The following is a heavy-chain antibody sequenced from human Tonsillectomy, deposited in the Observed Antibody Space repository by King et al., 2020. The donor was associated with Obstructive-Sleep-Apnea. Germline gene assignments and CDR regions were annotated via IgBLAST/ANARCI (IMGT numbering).Heavy chain of an antibody. V-gene: IGHV3-74*01. CDR3: AGFAVTGWGY. CDR2: INNDGSRT. D-gene: IGHD6-19*01. CDR1: GFTFSSYW. J-gene: IGHJ4*02. Sequence: VQLVESGGGLVQPGGSLRLSCAASGFTFSSYWMHWVRQDPGKGLVWVAHINNDGSRTSYADSVKGRFTISRDNAKNTLYLQMNSLRAEDTAVFYCAGFAVTGWGYWGQGTLVTVSS.